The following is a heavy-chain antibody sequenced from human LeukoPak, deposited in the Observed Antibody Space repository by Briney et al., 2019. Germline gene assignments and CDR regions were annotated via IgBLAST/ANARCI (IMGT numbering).Heavy chain of an antibody. D-gene: IGHD7-27*01. CDR1: GFTFNSFF. Sequence: GGSLRLSCAASGFTFNSFFLNWVRLTPGRELEWLACISQDGSETFYMDSVRGRFTISKDNTKNSLYLQMDSLRAEDTAVYFCVRDLGHSRHYFEYWGQGALVTVSS. J-gene: IGHJ4*02. V-gene: IGHV3-7*01. CDR3: VRDLGHSRHYFEY. CDR2: ISQDGSET.